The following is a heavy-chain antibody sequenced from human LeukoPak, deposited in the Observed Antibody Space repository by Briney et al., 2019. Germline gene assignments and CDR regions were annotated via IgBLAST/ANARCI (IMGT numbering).Heavy chain of an antibody. D-gene: IGHD5-18*01. J-gene: IGHJ4*02. CDR2: IYYSGST. Sequence: SQTLSLTCTVSGGSISSGGYYWSWIRQHPGKGLEWIGYIYYSGSTYYNPSLKSRVTISVDTSKNQFSLKLSSVTAADTAVYYCARLSFTAMVLPDYWGQGTLVTVSS. CDR1: GGSISSGGYY. V-gene: IGHV4-31*03. CDR3: ARLSFTAMVLPDY.